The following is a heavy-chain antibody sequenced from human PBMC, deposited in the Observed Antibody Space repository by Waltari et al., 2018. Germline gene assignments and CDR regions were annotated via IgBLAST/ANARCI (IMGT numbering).Heavy chain of an antibody. D-gene: IGHD2-15*01. V-gene: IGHV4-4*02. CDR3: ARDRGRGIYLDS. Sequence: QLQLQESGPGLVKPSGTLSLTCTVSGDSMRSSDCWSWVRQPPGKGLEWKGQVRGVGGSNDHPSFASRVTVSLDTYNNQFTLKVTSATAADTAVYYCARDRGRGIYLDSWGPGTLVTVSP. J-gene: IGHJ4*02. CDR2: VRGVGGS. CDR1: GDSMRSSDC.